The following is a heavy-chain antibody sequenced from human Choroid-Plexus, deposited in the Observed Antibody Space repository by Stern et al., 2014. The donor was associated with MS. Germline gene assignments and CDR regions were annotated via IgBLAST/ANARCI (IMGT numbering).Heavy chain of an antibody. CDR3: AKDRQYLTYFFDH. Sequence: QVQLVQSGGGVVQPGRPLRLSCVASGFTFGSCAMHWVRQAPGKGLEWGAGVSYDGNNKYYADSVKGRFTISRDNSQNTLYMQMSSLRPEDTAVYYCAKDRQYLTYFFDHWGQGSLVTVSS. D-gene: IGHD2/OR15-2a*01. J-gene: IGHJ5*02. CDR2: VSYDGNNK. V-gene: IGHV3-30*18. CDR1: GFTFGSCA.